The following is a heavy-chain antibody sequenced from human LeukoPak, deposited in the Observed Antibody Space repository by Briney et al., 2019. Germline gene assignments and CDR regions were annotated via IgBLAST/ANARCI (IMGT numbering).Heavy chain of an antibody. CDR1: GGTFSSYA. CDR2: IIPIFGTA. Sequence: GASVKVSCKASGGTFSSYAISRVRQAPGQGLEWMGGIIPIFGTANYAQKFQGRVTITADESTSTAYMELSSLRSEDTAVYYCARSTGIVGPPTFDYWGQGTLVTVSS. V-gene: IGHV1-69*13. CDR3: ARSTGIVGPPTFDY. J-gene: IGHJ4*02. D-gene: IGHD1-26*01.